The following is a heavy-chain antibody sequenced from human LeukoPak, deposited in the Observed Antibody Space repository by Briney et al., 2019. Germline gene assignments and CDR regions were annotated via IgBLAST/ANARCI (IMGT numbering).Heavy chain of an antibody. Sequence: GGPLRLSCAASGFTFSGYAMSWVRQAPGKGLEWVSAISGSGGSTYYADSVKGRFTISRDNSKNTLYLQMNSLRAEDTAVYYCARYSGIAAAGHYWGQGTLVTVSS. V-gene: IGHV3-23*01. CDR1: GFTFSGYA. J-gene: IGHJ4*02. CDR3: ARYSGIAAAGHY. D-gene: IGHD6-13*01. CDR2: ISGSGGST.